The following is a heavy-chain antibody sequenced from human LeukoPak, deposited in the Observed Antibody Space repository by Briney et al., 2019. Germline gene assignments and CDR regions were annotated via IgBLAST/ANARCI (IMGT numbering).Heavy chain of an antibody. CDR3: ARSGCRWFGEVDY. D-gene: IGHD3-10*01. J-gene: IGHJ4*02. V-gene: IGHV3-43*02. CDR2: ISGDGGST. Sequence: GGSPRLSCAASGFTFDDYAMHWVRQAPRKGLEWVSLISGDGGSTYYADSAKGRFTISRDNSKNSLYLKMNSLGDEDTAVEYCARSGCRWFGEVDYWGQGTLVTVSS. CDR1: GFTFDDYA.